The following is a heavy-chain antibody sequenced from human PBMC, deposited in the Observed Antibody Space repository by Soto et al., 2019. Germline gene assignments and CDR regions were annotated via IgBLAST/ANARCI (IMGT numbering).Heavy chain of an antibody. Sequence: VQLVESGGGLVQPGGSLRLSCAASGFTFSSYEMNWVRQAPGKGLEWIGRISARENTKYNPSLKSRVTMSIDTSKNHFFLILTSVTAADTAMYYCVRSLGAYGDSWGQGTLVTVSS. V-gene: IGHV4-4*07. CDR1: GFTFSSYE. CDR3: VRSLGAYGDS. J-gene: IGHJ5*01. D-gene: IGHD2-21*01. CDR2: ISARENT.